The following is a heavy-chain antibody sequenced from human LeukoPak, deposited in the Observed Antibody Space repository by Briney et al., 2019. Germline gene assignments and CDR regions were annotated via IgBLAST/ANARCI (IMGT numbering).Heavy chain of an antibody. CDR1: GFTFSDYF. CDR2: ISSSTTTI. V-gene: IGHV3-11*01. CDR3: TRERNNDFDAFDL. J-gene: IGHJ3*01. D-gene: IGHD1/OR15-1a*01. Sequence: GGSLRLSCAASGFTFSDYFMSWVRQAPGKGLEWVAYISSSTTTIHYAESVRGRFTISRDNAENSLYLHMSSLRAEDTAVYYCTRERNNDFDAFDLWGQGTLVTVSS.